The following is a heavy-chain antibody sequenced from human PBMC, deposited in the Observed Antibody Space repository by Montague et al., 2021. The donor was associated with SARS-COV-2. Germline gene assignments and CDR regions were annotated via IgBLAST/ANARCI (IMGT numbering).Heavy chain of an antibody. J-gene: IGHJ2*01. CDR1: GFPFNTYT. V-gene: IGHV3-23*01. Sequence: SRRLSCAASGFPFNTYTMTWVRQAPGKGLEWVSSIFGSDAGTYYADSVQGRFTISRDNSKNTLYLQLHSLRAEDTAVYYCAKNGGSGSLVYWHFDLWGRGTPVAVSS. CDR3: AKNGGSGSLVYWHFDL. D-gene: IGHD2-8*01. CDR2: IFGSDAGT.